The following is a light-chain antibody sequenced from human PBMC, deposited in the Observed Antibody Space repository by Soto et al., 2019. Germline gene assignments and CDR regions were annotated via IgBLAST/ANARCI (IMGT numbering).Light chain of an antibody. V-gene: IGKV3D-20*01. Sequence: EIVLTQSPDTLSLSPGDRATLSCRASQSVGHMFLAWFQQKPGLAPRLLIYDASRRATGIPDRFSGSGSGTDFILSISRLEPEDFAVYYCQQYGSSPWTFGQGTKVDIK. CDR2: DAS. J-gene: IGKJ1*01. CDR1: QSVGHMF. CDR3: QQYGSSPWT.